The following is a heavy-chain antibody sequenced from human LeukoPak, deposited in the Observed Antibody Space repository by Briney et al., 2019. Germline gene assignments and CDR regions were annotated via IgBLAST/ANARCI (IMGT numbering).Heavy chain of an antibody. J-gene: IGHJ1*01. CDR3: ARDSGGNSWFQH. D-gene: IGHD4-23*01. CDR1: GFSFSDYS. V-gene: IGHV3-48*01. Sequence: AGGSLRLSCAASGFSFSDYSMNWVRQTPGKGLEWISYISGSGNTLYYADSVKGRFTISRDNAKNSLVLQMNSLRAEDMAIYYCARDSGGNSWFQHWGQGTLVTVSS. CDR2: ISGSGNTL.